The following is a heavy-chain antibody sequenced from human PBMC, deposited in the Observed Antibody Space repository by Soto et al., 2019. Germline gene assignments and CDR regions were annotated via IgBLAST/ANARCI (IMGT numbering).Heavy chain of an antibody. D-gene: IGHD6-13*01. CDR1: GGSISSSNW. CDR3: AKRIAAAATGNWFDP. CDR2: IYHSGST. Sequence: PSETVSLTCAVSGGSISSSNWWSWVRQPPGKGLEWIGEIYHSGSTNYNPSLKSRVTISVDKSKNQFSLKLSSVTAADTAVYYCAKRIAAAATGNWFDPWGQGTLVTVSS. V-gene: IGHV4-4*02. J-gene: IGHJ5*02.